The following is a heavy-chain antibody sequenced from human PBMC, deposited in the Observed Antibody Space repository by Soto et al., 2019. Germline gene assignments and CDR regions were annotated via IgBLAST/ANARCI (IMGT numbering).Heavy chain of an antibody. V-gene: IGHV4-4*07. D-gene: IGHD6-13*01. CDR1: GGSTSSYY. Sequence: QVQLQESGPGLVKPSETLSLTCSVSGGSTSSYYWSWIRQPAGKGLEWIGRVYTRGSTNYSPSRKSRVTMSVDTSKNQFYLNLRSVTAADTAVYYCARGSSSSWSDYFQHWGQGTLVTVSS. CDR2: VYTRGST. J-gene: IGHJ1*01. CDR3: ARGSSSSWSDYFQH.